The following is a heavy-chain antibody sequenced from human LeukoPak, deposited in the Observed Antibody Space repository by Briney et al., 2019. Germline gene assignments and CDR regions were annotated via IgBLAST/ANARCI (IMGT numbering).Heavy chain of an antibody. V-gene: IGHV4-59*01. CDR2: IFYSGST. D-gene: IGHD6-19*01. Sequence: SETLSLTCTVSGGSISSYYWSWIRQPPGKGLEWIGYIFYSGSTNYNPSLKSRVTISVDTSKSQCSLNLSSVTAADTAVYYCAREKSSGWYGGDFDYWGQGTLVTVSS. J-gene: IGHJ4*02. CDR1: GGSISSYY. CDR3: AREKSSGWYGGDFDY.